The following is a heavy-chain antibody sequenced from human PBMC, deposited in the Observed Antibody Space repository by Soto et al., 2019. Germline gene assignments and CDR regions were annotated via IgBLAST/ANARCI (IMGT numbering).Heavy chain of an antibody. CDR1: GFPFNSYT. V-gene: IGHV3-21*02. CDR3: ARQQWLAPHI. D-gene: IGHD6-19*01. J-gene: IGHJ3*02. CDR2: ITTDGTSI. Sequence: EVQLVESGGGLVNPGGSLRLSCAASGFPFNSYTMTWVRQAPGMGLEWVSTITTDGTSIYYADSVKGRFTISRDNAKNSLYLQMNSLTVEDTGIYYCARQQWLAPHIWGQGTMVTVSS.